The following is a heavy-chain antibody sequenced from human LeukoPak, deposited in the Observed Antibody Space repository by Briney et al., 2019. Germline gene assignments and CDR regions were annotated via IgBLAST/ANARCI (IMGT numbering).Heavy chain of an antibody. D-gene: IGHD6-19*01. CDR2: IRSDGSNK. CDR1: GFIFSDYV. Sequence: PGGSLRLSCAASGFIFSDYVMNWLRQAPGKGLEWMAFIRSDGSNKYYADSVKGRFTISRDNSKNTLYLQMNSLRAEDTAVYYCARILHSAWGELGYWGQGTLVTVSS. V-gene: IGHV3-30*02. CDR3: ARILHSAWGELGY. J-gene: IGHJ4*02.